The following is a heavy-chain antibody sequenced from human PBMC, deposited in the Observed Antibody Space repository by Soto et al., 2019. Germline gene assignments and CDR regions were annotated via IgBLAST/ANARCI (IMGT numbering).Heavy chain of an antibody. Sequence: ESGPTLVNPTQTLTLTCTFSGFSLSTSGMCVSWIRQPPGKALEWLARIDWDDDKYYSTSLKTRLTISKDTSKNQVVLTMTNMDPVDTATYYCARIHFYYDSSGYGFFDYWGQGTLVTVSS. D-gene: IGHD3-22*01. J-gene: IGHJ4*02. CDR2: IDWDDDK. CDR3: ARIHFYYDSSGYGFFDY. V-gene: IGHV2-70*11. CDR1: GFSLSTSGMC.